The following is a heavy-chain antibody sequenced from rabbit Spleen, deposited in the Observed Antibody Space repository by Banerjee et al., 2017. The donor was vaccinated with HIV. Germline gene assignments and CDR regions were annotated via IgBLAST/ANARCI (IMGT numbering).Heavy chain of an antibody. Sequence: QSLEESGGDLVKPGASLTLTCTASGVSLSSNYYMCWVRQAPGKGLEWIACINAVTGRAVYASWAKGRFTISKTSSTTVTLQMTSLTAADTATYFCVKGIDWTFKLWGQGTLVTVS. CDR3: VKGIDWTFKL. CDR2: INAVTGRA. CDR1: GVSLSSNYY. V-gene: IGHV1S40*01. J-gene: IGHJ4*01. D-gene: IGHD2-1*01.